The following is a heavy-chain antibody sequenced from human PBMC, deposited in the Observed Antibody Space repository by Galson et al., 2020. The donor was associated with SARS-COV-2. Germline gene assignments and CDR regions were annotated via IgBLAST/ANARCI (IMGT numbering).Heavy chain of an antibody. Sequence: SETLSLTCTVSGGSISSSSYYWGWLRQPTGQGLEWIGRIYYSGSTYYNPSLKIRVTISVDTSKNQFSLKLSSVTAADTAVYYCARHDSSGWSYYFDYWGQGTLVTVSS. V-gene: IGHV4-39*01. J-gene: IGHJ4*02. CDR3: ARHDSSGWSYYFDY. D-gene: IGHD6-19*01. CDR2: IYYSGST. CDR1: GGSISSSSYY.